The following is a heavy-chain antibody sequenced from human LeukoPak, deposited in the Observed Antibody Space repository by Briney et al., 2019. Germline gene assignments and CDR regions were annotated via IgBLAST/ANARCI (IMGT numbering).Heavy chain of an antibody. CDR2: ISGSGGST. CDR3: AKGPFIAAAGNWFDP. D-gene: IGHD6-13*01. V-gene: IGHV3-23*01. Sequence: SGGSLRLSCAASGFTFSSYAMSWVRQAPGKGLEWVSAISGSGGSTYYADSVKGRFTISRDNSKNTLYLQMNSLRAEDTAVYYCAKGPFIAAAGNWFDPWGQGTLVTVSS. CDR1: GFTFSSYA. J-gene: IGHJ5*02.